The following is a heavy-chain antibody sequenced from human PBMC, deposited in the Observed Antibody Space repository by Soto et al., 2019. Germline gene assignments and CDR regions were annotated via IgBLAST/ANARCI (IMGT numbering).Heavy chain of an antibody. V-gene: IGHV1-3*01. J-gene: IGHJ4*02. CDR1: GYTFTSYA. CDR2: INAGNGNT. CDR3: ARTYSSSWSYRFDY. D-gene: IGHD6-13*01. Sequence: AAVKVSCKASGYTFTSYAMHWGRQAPGQRLEWMGWINAGNGNTKYSQKFQGRVTITRDTSASTAYMELSSLRSEDTAVYYCARTYSSSWSYRFDYWGQGTLVTVSS.